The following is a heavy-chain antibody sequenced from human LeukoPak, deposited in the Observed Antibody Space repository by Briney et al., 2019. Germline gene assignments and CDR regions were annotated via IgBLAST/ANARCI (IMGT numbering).Heavy chain of an antibody. D-gene: IGHD5-18*01. J-gene: IGHJ4*02. Sequence: SGTLSLTCAVSGGSISSSNWWSWVHQPPGKGLEWIGEIYHSGSTNYNPSLKSRVTISVDKSKNQFSLKLSSVTAADTAVYYCARGAGGYSYGYSDYWGQGTLVTVSS. CDR2: IYHSGST. CDR1: GGSISSSNW. V-gene: IGHV4-4*02. CDR3: ARGAGGYSYGYSDY.